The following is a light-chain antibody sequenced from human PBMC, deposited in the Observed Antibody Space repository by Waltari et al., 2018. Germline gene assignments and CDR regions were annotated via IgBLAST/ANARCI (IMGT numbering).Light chain of an antibody. CDR2: SNH. Sequence: QSVLTQPPSASGTPGQRVTLSCSGSSSNIGSNTVNWYQQHPGTAPKPLIYSNHQRPSGVPDRFSGSQSGTSASLAISGLQSEDEADYYCAAWDASLNGPVFAGGTKLTVL. CDR1: SSNIGSNT. V-gene: IGLV1-44*01. CDR3: AAWDASLNGPV. J-gene: IGLJ2*01.